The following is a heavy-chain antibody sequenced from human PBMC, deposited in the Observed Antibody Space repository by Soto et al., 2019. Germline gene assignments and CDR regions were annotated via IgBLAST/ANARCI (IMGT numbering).Heavy chain of an antibody. CDR1: GGSISSGGYY. CDR2: IYYSGST. CDR3: ARGYRYGYYWFDH. J-gene: IGHJ5*02. D-gene: IGHD5-18*01. V-gene: IGHV4-31*03. Sequence: PSETLSLTCTVSGGSISSGGYYWSWIRQHPGKGLEWIGYIYYSGSTYYNPSLESRVTISVDTSKNQFSLKLSSVTAADTAVYYCARGYRYGYYWFDHWGQGTLVTVSS.